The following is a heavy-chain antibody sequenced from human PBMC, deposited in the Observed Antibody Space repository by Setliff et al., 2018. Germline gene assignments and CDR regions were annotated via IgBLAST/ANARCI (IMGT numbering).Heavy chain of an antibody. CDR3: VKDSSGRDAFDI. V-gene: IGHV3-23*01. Sequence: GESLRLSCGASGFLFSGSAMGWVRQAPEQGLEWVAAISAGSSRTYYAESVKGRFTISRDNSNNTPYLQMDSLRADDTAIYYCVKDSSGRDAFDIWGQGTMVTVSS. CDR1: GFLFSGSA. CDR2: ISAGSSRT. J-gene: IGHJ3*02. D-gene: IGHD3-10*01.